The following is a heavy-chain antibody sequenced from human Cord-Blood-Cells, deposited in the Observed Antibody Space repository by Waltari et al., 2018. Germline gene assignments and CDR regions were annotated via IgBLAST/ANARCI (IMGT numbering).Heavy chain of an antibody. CDR3: ARTIVVVPAAASTGYFDL. J-gene: IGHJ2*01. Sequence: QVPLVQSGAAVKKPGSSVKVSCKASGGTFSSYAISWVRQAPGQGLEWMGGIIPIFGTANYAQKFQGRVTITADESTSTAYMELSSLRSEDTAVYYCARTIVVVPAAASTGYFDLWGRGTLVTVSS. D-gene: IGHD2-2*01. CDR2: IIPIFGTA. V-gene: IGHV1-69*01. CDR1: GGTFSSYA.